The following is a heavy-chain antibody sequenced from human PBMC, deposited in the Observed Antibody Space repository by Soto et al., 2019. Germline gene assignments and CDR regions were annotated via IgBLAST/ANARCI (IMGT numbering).Heavy chain of an antibody. J-gene: IGHJ6*02. D-gene: IGHD3-16*02. V-gene: IGHV3-11*06. CDR3: ARAQTYYDYVWGIYRPTYGMDV. CDR1: GFPFSDYY. CDR2: ISSSSSYT. Sequence: QVQLVESGGGLVKPGGSLRLSCAASGFPFSDYYMSWIRQAPGPGPEWVSYISSSSSYTNYADSVKGRFTIPIDNAKNSLYLQMNSLRAEDTAVYYCARAQTYYDYVWGIYRPTYGMDVWGQGTTVTVSS.